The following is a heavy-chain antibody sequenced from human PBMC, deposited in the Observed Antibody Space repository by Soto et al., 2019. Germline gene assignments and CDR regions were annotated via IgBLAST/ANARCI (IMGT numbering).Heavy chain of an antibody. Sequence: GGSLRLSCAASGFTFSTYAASWVRQAPGKGLEWVSGITSGGSIYYADSVKGRFTISRDNSQKTLYLQMNSLRAEDTAVYYCAKGRSSGWYRWLDPWGQGTPVTVSS. CDR2: ITSGGSI. D-gene: IGHD6-19*01. CDR3: AKGRSSGWYRWLDP. J-gene: IGHJ5*02. CDR1: GFTFSTYA. V-gene: IGHV3-23*01.